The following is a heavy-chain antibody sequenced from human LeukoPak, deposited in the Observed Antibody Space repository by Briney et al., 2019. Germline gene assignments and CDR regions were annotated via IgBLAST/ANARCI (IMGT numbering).Heavy chain of an antibody. CDR2: IIPIFGTA. J-gene: IGHJ4*02. D-gene: IGHD3-22*01. CDR1: GGTFSSYA. V-gene: IGHV1-69*13. Sequence: GASVKVSCKASGGTFSSYAISWVRQAPGQGLEWMGGIIPIFGTANYAQKFQGRVTITADESTSTAYMELSSLRSEDTAVYYCARDLSADSSGYYRRWGQGTLVTVSS. CDR3: ARDLSADSSGYYRR.